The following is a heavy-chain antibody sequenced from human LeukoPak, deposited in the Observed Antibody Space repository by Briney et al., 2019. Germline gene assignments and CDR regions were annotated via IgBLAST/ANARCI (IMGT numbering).Heavy chain of an antibody. Sequence: GGSLRLSCAASGFTFSSYEMNWVREAPGKGLEWGSYISSSGSTIYYADSVKGRFTISRDNAKNSLYLQMNSLRAEDTAVYYCARDGMAAAGPKGDYWGQGTLVTVSS. CDR1: GFTFSSYE. CDR2: ISSSGSTI. CDR3: ARDGMAAAGPKGDY. D-gene: IGHD6-13*01. J-gene: IGHJ4*02. V-gene: IGHV3-48*03.